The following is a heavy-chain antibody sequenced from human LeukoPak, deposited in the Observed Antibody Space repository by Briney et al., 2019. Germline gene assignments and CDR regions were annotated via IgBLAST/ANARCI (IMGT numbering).Heavy chain of an antibody. J-gene: IGHJ4*02. D-gene: IGHD5-24*01. CDR2: GSGGSA. V-gene: IGHV3-23*01. Sequence: GSGGSAYYADSVKGRFTISRDNSKNTLYLQMNSLRAEDTALYYCAKDSSRDGYKDYFDYWGQGTLATVSS. CDR3: AKDSSRDGYKDYFDY.